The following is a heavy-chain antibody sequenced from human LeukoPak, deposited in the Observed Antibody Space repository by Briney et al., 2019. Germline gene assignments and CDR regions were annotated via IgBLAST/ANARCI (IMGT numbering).Heavy chain of an antibody. J-gene: IGHJ4*02. Sequence: ASVKVSCKASGYTFTSYAMRWVRQAPGQRLEWMGWINAGNGNTKYSQKFQGRVTITRDTSASTAYMELSSLGSEDTAVYYCARDMGWFGELPFDYWGQGTLVTVSS. CDR1: GYTFTSYA. D-gene: IGHD3-10*01. CDR3: ARDMGWFGELPFDY. CDR2: INAGNGNT. V-gene: IGHV1-3*01.